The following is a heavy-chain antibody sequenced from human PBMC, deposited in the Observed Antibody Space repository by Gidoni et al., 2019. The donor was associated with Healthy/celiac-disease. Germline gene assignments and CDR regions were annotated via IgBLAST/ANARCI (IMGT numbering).Heavy chain of an antibody. CDR3: ARDLVDTAMVTEGTYYYYYMDV. D-gene: IGHD5-18*01. V-gene: IGHV3-21*01. J-gene: IGHJ6*03. CDR1: GFTFSSYS. Sequence: EVQLVESGGGLVKPGGSLRLSCAASGFTFSSYSMNWVRQAPGKGRGWVSSISSSSSYIYYADSVKGRFTISRDNAKNSLYLQMNSLRAEDTAVYYCARDLVDTAMVTEGTYYYYYMDVWGKGTTVTVSS. CDR2: ISSSSSYI.